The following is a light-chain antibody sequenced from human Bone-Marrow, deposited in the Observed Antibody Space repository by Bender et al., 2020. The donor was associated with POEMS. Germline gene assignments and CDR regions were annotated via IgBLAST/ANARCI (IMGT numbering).Light chain of an antibody. Sequence: QSALTQPRSVSGSPGQSVTISCTGTSSDVGGYNYVSWYQQYPGKVPKSIIYEVSKRPSGVPDRFSGSKSGNAASLTVSGLQAEDEADYYCSSYALGNKYVFGTGTKVTVL. CDR3: SSYALGNKYV. V-gene: IGLV2-8*01. CDR2: EVS. CDR1: SSDVGGYNY. J-gene: IGLJ1*01.